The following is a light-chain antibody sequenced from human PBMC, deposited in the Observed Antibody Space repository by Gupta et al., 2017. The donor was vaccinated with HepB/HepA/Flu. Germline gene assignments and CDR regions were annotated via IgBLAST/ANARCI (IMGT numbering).Light chain of an antibody. CDR1: QSISSW. V-gene: IGKV1-5*03. CDR3: QQYNSYPVT. J-gene: IGKJ4*01. CDR2: KAS. Sequence: DIQMTQSPSTLSASVGDRVTITCRASQSISSWLAWYQQKPGKAPKLLIYKASSLESGVPSRFSGSGSGTEFTLAMSSLQPDDFATYYCQQYNSYPVTFGGGTKVEIK.